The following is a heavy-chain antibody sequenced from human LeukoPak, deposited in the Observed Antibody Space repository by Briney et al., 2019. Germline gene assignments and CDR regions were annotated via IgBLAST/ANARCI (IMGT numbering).Heavy chain of an antibody. J-gene: IGHJ5*02. CDR1: GGPISSYY. CDR2: IYTSGST. Sequence: PSETLSLTCTVSGGPISSYYWSWIRQPAGKGLEWIGRIYTSGSTNYNPSLKSRVTMSVDTSKNQFSLKLSSVTAADTAVYYCAREEGIGYCSSTSCYKGGSFDPWGQGTLVTVSS. V-gene: IGHV4-4*07. D-gene: IGHD2-2*02. CDR3: AREEGIGYCSSTSCYKGGSFDP.